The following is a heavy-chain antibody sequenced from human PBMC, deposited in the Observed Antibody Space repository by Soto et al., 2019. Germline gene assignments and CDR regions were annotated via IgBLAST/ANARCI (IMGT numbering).Heavy chain of an antibody. CDR3: AKDEVDGQYGMDV. V-gene: IGHV3-43*01. D-gene: IGHD5-12*01. Sequence: EVQLVESGGVVVQPGGSLRLSCAASGFTFDDYTMHWVRQAPGKGLEWVSLISWDGGSTYYADSVKGRFTSSRDNSKNSLYLQMNSLRTEDTALYYCAKDEVDGQYGMDVWGQGTTVTVSS. CDR1: GFTFDDYT. J-gene: IGHJ6*02. CDR2: ISWDGGST.